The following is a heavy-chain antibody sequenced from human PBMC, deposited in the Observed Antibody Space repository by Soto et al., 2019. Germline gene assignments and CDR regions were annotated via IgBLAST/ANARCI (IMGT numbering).Heavy chain of an antibody. CDR1: GFTFSSYA. CDR2: ISGSGGST. Sequence: GGSLRLSCAASGFTFSSYAMSWVRQAPGKGLEWVSAISGSGGSTYYADSVKGRFTISRDNSKNTLYLQMNSLRAEDKAVYYCAKDPQYYDFWSGIREKDNWFDPWGQGTLVTVSS. CDR3: AKDPQYYDFWSGIREKDNWFDP. V-gene: IGHV3-23*01. D-gene: IGHD3-3*01. J-gene: IGHJ5*02.